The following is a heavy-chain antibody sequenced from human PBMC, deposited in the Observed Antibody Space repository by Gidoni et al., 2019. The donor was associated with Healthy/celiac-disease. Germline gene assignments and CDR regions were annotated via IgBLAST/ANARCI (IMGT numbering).Heavy chain of an antibody. V-gene: IGHV3-15*01. CDR3: TTDIFVHYYGMDV. CDR1: GFTFSNAW. CDR2: IKSKTDGWTT. D-gene: IGHD3-3*01. J-gene: IGHJ6*02. Sequence: EVQLVESGGGLVKPGGSLRLSCAASGFTFSNAWMSWVRQAPGKGLEWVGRIKSKTDGWTTDYAAPVKGRFTISRDDSKNTLYLQMNSLKTEDTAVYYCTTDIFVHYYGMDVWGQGTTVTVSS.